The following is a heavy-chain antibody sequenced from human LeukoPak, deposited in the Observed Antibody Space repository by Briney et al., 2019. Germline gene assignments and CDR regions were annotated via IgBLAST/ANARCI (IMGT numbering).Heavy chain of an antibody. CDR2: ISSSSSYI. Sequence: GGSLRLSXAASGFTFSSCSMNWVRQAPGKGLEWVSSISSSSSYIYYADSVKGRFTISRDNAKNSLYLQMNSLRAEDTAVYYCARDRQIVATTNYFDYWGQGTLVTVSS. CDR1: GFTFSSCS. D-gene: IGHD5-12*01. J-gene: IGHJ4*02. CDR3: ARDRQIVATTNYFDY. V-gene: IGHV3-21*01.